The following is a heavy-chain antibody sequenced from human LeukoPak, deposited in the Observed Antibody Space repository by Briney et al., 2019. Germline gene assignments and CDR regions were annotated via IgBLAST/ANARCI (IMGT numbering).Heavy chain of an antibody. D-gene: IGHD3-9*01. J-gene: IGHJ5*02. Sequence: PSETLSLTCTVSGGSISSYYWSWIRQPPGKGLEWIGYIYYSGSTNYNPSLKSRVTISVDTSKNQFSLKLSSVTAADTAVYYCARGEPFYDILTGYYISWFDPWGQGTLVTVSS. V-gene: IGHV4-59*01. CDR3: ARGEPFYDILTGYYISWFDP. CDR1: GGSISSYY. CDR2: IYYSGST.